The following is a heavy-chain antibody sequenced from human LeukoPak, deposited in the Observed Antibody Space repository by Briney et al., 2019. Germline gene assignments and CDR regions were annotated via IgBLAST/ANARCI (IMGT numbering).Heavy chain of an antibody. Sequence: PSETLSLTCTVSGASISSGDYYWGWIRQPPGKGLEWIGSIYYNGDTFYDPSLKSRVTISVDTSKNQFSLKVSSVTAADTAVYYCARQGTAYSSSWYSLLRYWGQGTLVIVSS. CDR3: ARQGTAYSSSWYSLLRY. V-gene: IGHV4-39*01. D-gene: IGHD6-13*01. J-gene: IGHJ4*02. CDR2: IYYNGDT. CDR1: GASISSGDYY.